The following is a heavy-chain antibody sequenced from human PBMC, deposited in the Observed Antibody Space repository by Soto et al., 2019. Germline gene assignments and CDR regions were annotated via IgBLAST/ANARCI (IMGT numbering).Heavy chain of an antibody. CDR2: IIPIFGTA. Sequence: QVQLVQSGAEVKKPGSSVKVSCKASGGTFSSYAITWGRQAPGQGLEWMGRIIPIFGTANYNQKCQGRVTINADESPRTAYTELISLRSEDTAVYYCARNGYSTTFYYYAMEDWCQGTTVTASS. J-gene: IGHJ6*02. CDR1: GGTFSSYA. V-gene: IGHV1-69*01. CDR3: ARNGYSTTFYYYAMED. D-gene: IGHD6-13*01.